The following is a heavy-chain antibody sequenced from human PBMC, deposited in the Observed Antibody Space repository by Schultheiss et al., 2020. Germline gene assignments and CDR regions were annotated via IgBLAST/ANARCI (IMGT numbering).Heavy chain of an antibody. Sequence: GESLKISCAASGFTFSSYEMNWVRQAPGKGLEWVSYISPSGRTIYYADFLKARFTISRDNAKNSLYLQINSLRAEDTAVYYCAKATKTNYAYGMDVWGQGTTVTVSS. CDR2: ISPSGRTI. CDR1: GFTFSSYE. J-gene: IGHJ6*02. CDR3: AKATKTNYAYGMDV. D-gene: IGHD4-11*01. V-gene: IGHV3-48*03.